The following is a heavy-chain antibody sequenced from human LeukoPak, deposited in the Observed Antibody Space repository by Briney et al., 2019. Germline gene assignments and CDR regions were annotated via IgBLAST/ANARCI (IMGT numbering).Heavy chain of an antibody. D-gene: IGHD5-12*01. V-gene: IGHV3-23*01. CDR1: GFTFSSYA. CDR2: ISGSGGST. CDR3: AKKVATTYYYYYGMDV. Sequence: PGGSLRLSCAASGFTFSSYAMSWVRQAPGKGLEWVSAISGSGGSTYYADSVKGRFTISRDNSKNTLYLQMNSLRAEDTAVYYCAKKVATTYYYYYGMDVWGQGTTVTVPS. J-gene: IGHJ6*02.